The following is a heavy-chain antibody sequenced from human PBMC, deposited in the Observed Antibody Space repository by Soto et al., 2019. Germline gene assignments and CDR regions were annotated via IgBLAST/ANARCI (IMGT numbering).Heavy chain of an antibody. CDR1: GFTFSNHA. Sequence: EVQLLESGGGLVQPGGSLRLSCAASGFTFSNHAMSWVRQAPGKGLEWVSGISDSGGLTYYADSVKGRFSMSRDNSKNTLYLQMENLRAEDTAVYFCAKRQGIGAAAKNFDFWGQGTLVTVSS. D-gene: IGHD6-13*01. CDR3: AKRQGIGAAAKNFDF. V-gene: IGHV3-23*01. J-gene: IGHJ4*02. CDR2: ISDSGGLT.